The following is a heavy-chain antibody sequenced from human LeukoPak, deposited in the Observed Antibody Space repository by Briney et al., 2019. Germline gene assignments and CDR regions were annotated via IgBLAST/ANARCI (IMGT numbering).Heavy chain of an antibody. Sequence: GGSLRLSCAASGFNFDDYVMSWVRQAPGKGLEWVSAFSGSGGDTYYADSVKGRFTISRDNSKNTLYLQMNSLRAEDTAVYYCAKSGYNRFDYWGQGTLVTVSS. J-gene: IGHJ4*02. CDR3: AKSGYNRFDY. CDR2: FSGSGGDT. CDR1: GFNFDDYV. V-gene: IGHV3-23*01. D-gene: IGHD5-24*01.